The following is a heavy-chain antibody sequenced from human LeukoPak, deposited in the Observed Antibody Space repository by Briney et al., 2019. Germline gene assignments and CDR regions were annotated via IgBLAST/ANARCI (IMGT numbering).Heavy chain of an antibody. D-gene: IGHD3-3*01. CDR1: GFTFNYYG. Sequence: KSGGSLRLSCAVSGFTFNYYGMNWVRQAPGKGLEWVSSISSDGTYIYYADSVKGRFTISRDTAKKSLYLHMNSLRVEDTAVYYCARAPRGYDFWSGYYPDYWGQGTLVTVSS. CDR2: ISSDGTYI. CDR3: ARAPRGYDFWSGYYPDY. V-gene: IGHV3-21*01. J-gene: IGHJ4*02.